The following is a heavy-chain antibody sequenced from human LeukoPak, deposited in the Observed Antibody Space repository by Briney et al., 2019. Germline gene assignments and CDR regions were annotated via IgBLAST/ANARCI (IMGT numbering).Heavy chain of an antibody. J-gene: IGHJ4*02. CDR2: IWYDGSNK. CDR3: AKDLVVVAFISGVDY. D-gene: IGHD2-15*01. Sequence: GGSLRLSCAASGFTFRNHGMYWVRQAPGKGLEWVAVIWYDGSNKYYGDSVKGRFTISRDNSKNTLYLQMDSLRVEDTAVYYCAKDLVVVAFISGVDYWGQGTLVTVSS. CDR1: GFTFRNHG. V-gene: IGHV3-33*03.